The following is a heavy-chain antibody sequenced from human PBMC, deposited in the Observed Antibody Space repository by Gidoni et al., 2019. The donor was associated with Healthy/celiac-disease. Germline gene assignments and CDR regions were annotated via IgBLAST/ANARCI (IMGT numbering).Heavy chain of an antibody. D-gene: IGHD4-17*01. J-gene: IGHJ4*02. V-gene: IGHV4-30-4*01. Sequence: QVQLQESGPGLVKPSQTLSLTCTVSGGSNSSGDYYWGWIRQPPGKGLEWIGYIYYSGSTYYNPSLKSRVTISVDTSKNQFSLKLSSVTAADTAVYYCARDHTAVRYFDYWGQGTLVTVSS. CDR2: IYYSGST. CDR3: ARDHTAVRYFDY. CDR1: GGSNSSGDYY.